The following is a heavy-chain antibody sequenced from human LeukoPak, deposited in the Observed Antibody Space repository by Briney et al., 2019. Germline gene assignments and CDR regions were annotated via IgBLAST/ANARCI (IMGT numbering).Heavy chain of an antibody. D-gene: IGHD3-10*01. Sequence: SVKVSCKASGGTFSSYAISWARQAPGQGLEWMGGIIPIFGTANYAQKFQGRVTITADESTSTAYMELSSLRSEDTAVYYCASSPIGITMVRYRYYFDYWGQGTLVTVSS. V-gene: IGHV1-69*01. CDR3: ASSPIGITMVRYRYYFDY. J-gene: IGHJ4*02. CDR1: GGTFSSYA. CDR2: IIPIFGTA.